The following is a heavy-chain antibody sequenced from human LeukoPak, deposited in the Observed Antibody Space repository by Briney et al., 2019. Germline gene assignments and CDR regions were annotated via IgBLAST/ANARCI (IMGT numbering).Heavy chain of an antibody. CDR2: ISSAGDT. CDR1: GFTFSSYD. D-gene: IGHD3-10*01. CDR3: ARGTYDYASGTYYPPDY. Sequence: PGGSLRLSCAASGFTFSSYDMHWVRQGTGKGLEWVLAISSAGDTYYPDSVKGRFTISRESAKNSLYLQMNSLRAGDTAVYYCARGTYDYASGTYYPPDYWGQGTLVTVSS. V-gene: IGHV3-13*01. J-gene: IGHJ4*02.